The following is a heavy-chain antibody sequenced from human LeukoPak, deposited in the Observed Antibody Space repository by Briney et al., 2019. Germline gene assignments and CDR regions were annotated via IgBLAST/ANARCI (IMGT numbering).Heavy chain of an antibody. V-gene: IGHV3-33*03. CDR3: AKDAQRGFDYSNSLEY. D-gene: IGHD4-11*01. CDR2: IWNDGSTT. Sequence: GGSLRISCAASQFTFSHYGMHWVRQAPGRGLEWVAVIWNDGSTTYYADSAKGRFSISRDNSRNTLYLQMTSLRAEDTAVYYCAKDAQRGFDYSNSLEYWGQGTLVTVSS. J-gene: IGHJ4*02. CDR1: QFTFSHYG.